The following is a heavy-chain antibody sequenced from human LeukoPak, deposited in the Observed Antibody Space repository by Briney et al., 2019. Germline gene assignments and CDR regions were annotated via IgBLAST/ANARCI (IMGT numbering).Heavy chain of an antibody. CDR2: ISPNSGGT. CDR1: GYTFTGYY. D-gene: IGHD3-3*01. V-gene: IGHV1-2*04. Sequence: ASVKVSCKASGYTFTGYYIYWVRQAPGQGLEWMGWISPNSGGTNYAQRFQGWVIMTRDTSITTAYMELSSLRSEDTAVYYCATVRDYDFWSGYLLSWGQGTLVTASS. CDR3: ATVRDYDFWSGYLLS. J-gene: IGHJ4*02.